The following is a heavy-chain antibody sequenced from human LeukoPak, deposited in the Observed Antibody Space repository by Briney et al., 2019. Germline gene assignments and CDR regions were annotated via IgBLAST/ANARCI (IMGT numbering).Heavy chain of an antibody. CDR3: ARGSVLRYFDWLSKEGDYFDY. CDR1: GGTFSSYA. Sequence: SVKVSCKASGGTFSSYAISWVRQAPGQGLEWMGGIIPIFGTANYAQKFQGRVTITADKSTSTAYMELSSLRSEDTAVYYCARGSVLRYFDWLSKEGDYFDYWGQGTLVTVSS. D-gene: IGHD3-9*01. CDR2: IIPIFGTA. J-gene: IGHJ4*02. V-gene: IGHV1-69*06.